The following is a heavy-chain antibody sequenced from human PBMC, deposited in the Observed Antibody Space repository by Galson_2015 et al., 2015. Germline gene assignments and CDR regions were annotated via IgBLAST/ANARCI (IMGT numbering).Heavy chain of an antibody. V-gene: IGHV4-31*03. CDR1: GGSISSGGYY. J-gene: IGHJ3*02. D-gene: IGHD3-22*01. CDR3: ARDYYDSSGYRFDAFDI. CDR2: IYYSGST. Sequence: TLSLTCTVSGGSISSGGYYWSWLRQHPGKGLEWIGYIYYSGSTYYNPSLKSRVTISVDTSKNQFSLKLSSVTAADTAVYYCARDYYDSSGYRFDAFDIWGQGTMVTVSS.